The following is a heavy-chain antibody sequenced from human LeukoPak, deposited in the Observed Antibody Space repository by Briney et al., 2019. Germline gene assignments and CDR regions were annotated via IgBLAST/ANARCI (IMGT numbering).Heavy chain of an antibody. CDR3: ARLPHGDTILV. Sequence: ASVKVSCKASGYTFTGYYMHWVRQAPGQGLEWMGWINPNSGGTNYAQKFQGRVTITADKSTSTAYMELSSLRSEDTAVYYCARLPHGDTILVWGQGTLVTVSS. D-gene: IGHD3-3*01. V-gene: IGHV1-2*02. CDR1: GYTFTGYY. CDR2: INPNSGGT. J-gene: IGHJ4*02.